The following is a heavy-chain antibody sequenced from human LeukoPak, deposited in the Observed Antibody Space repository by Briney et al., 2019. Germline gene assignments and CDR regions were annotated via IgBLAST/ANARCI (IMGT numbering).Heavy chain of an antibody. CDR1: GGSISTYF. CDR2: IDYSAYT. V-gene: IGHV4-59*01. CDR3: AREVSRGRSGYQIDY. D-gene: IGHD3-22*01. J-gene: IGHJ4*02. Sequence: SETLSLTCTVSGGSISTYFWTWIRQPPGKGLEWIGYIDYSAYTKYNPSLKSRVTISVDTSKNQFSLSLSSLTAADTAMYYCAREVSRGRSGYQIDYWGPGTLVTVSS.